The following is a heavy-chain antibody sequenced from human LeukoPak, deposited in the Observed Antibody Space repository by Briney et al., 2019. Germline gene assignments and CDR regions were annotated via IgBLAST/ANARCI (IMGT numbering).Heavy chain of an antibody. D-gene: IGHD6-13*01. Sequence: SETLSLTCTVSGGSISSYYWSWIRQPPGKGLEWIGYIYYSGSTNYNPSLKSRVTISVDTSKNQFSLKLSSVTAADTAVYYCARGMAAADSYYYYGMDVWGQGTTVTVSS. J-gene: IGHJ6*02. CDR2: IYYSGST. V-gene: IGHV4-59*01. CDR3: ARGMAAADSYYYYGMDV. CDR1: GGSISSYY.